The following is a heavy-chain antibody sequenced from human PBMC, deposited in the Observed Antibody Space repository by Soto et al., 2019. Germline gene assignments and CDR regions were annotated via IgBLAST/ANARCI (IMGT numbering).Heavy chain of an antibody. J-gene: IGHJ4*02. CDR1: GYSFTSYY. D-gene: IGHD6-19*01. CDR3: ARDGRSCYSSGWYYCDY. CDR2: INPSGGST. Sequence: ASVTVSRKASGYSFTSYYMHWVPQAPGHGLEWVGIINPSGGSTSYAQKFQGRVTMTRDTSTSKVDMELSSLRSEDTAVYYCARDGRSCYSSGWYYCDYWGQGTRVTVSS. V-gene: IGHV1-46*01.